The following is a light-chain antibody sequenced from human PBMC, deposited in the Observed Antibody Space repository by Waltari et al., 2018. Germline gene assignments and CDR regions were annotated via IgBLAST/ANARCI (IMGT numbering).Light chain of an antibody. CDR2: QDD. CDR3: QTWDTTSVI. CDR1: KLGDRL. V-gene: IGLV3-1*01. J-gene: IGLJ2*01. Sequence: SYELTQPPSISVSPGQTVSITCSGDKLGDRLAFWYQQRPGQSPSLVIYQDDKRPSGIPGRSAGSNSGNTATLTISGTQPLDEADYYCQTWDTTSVIFGGGTRLTVL.